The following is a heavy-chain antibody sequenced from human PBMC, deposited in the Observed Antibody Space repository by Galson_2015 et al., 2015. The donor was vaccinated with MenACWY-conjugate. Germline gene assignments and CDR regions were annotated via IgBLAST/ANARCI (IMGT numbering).Heavy chain of an antibody. J-gene: IGHJ4*02. Sequence: SLRLSCAASGFTFSLYSMNWVRQAPGKGLEWISYISTSSSTIYYVDSVKGRFTISRDNAKNSLCLQMNSLRAEDTALYFCARDLFDSWGQGTLVSVSS. CDR3: ARDLFDS. V-gene: IGHV3-48*01. CDR1: GFTFSLYS. CDR2: ISTSSSTI.